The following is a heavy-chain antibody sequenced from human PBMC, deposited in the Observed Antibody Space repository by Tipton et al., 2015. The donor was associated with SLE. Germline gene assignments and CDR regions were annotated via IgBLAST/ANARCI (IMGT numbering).Heavy chain of an antibody. V-gene: IGHV3-30*19. CDR3: ARDGDDDGAFDI. Sequence: SLRLSCAASGFTFSIYDMHWVRQAPGKGLEWVAVIWYDGTNKYYADSVKGRFTTSRDNSQNTLYLQMQSLRPEDTAVYYCARDGDDDGAFDIWGQGTMVSVSS. CDR2: IWYDGTNK. D-gene: IGHD5-24*01. CDR1: GFTFSIYD. J-gene: IGHJ3*02.